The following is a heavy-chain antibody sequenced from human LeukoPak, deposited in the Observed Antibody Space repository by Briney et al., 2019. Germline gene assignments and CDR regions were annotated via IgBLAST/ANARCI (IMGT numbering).Heavy chain of an antibody. V-gene: IGHV4-39*01. CDR1: GGSISSSSYY. CDR2: IYSSGST. CDR3: ATNEWSGYYFEY. D-gene: IGHD3-3*01. Sequence: PSETLSLTCTVSGGSISSSSYYWGWIRQPPGKGLEWIGSIYSSGSTYYNPSLKSRATISVDTSKNQFSLKLSSVTAADTAMYYCATNEWSGYYFEYWGQGTLVPVSS. J-gene: IGHJ4*02.